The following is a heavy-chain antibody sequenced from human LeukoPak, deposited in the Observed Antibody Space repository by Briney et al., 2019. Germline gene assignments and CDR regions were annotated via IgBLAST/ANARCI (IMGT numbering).Heavy chain of an antibody. CDR3: AKDGVGATTGYYYMDV. Sequence: GGSLRLSCAASGFTFSSYAMSWVRQAPGKGLEGVSAISGSGGSTYYADSVKGRFTISRDNSKNTLYLQMNSLRAEDTAVYYCAKDGVGATTGYYYMDVWGKGTTVTVSS. D-gene: IGHD1-26*01. CDR1: GFTFSSYA. V-gene: IGHV3-23*01. J-gene: IGHJ6*03. CDR2: ISGSGGST.